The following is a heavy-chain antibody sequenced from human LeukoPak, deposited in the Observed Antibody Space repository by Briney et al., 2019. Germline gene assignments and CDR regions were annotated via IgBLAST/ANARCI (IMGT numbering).Heavy chain of an antibody. D-gene: IGHD2/OR15-2a*01. J-gene: IGHJ4*02. V-gene: IGHV4-39*01. Sequence: SETLSLTCIVSGGSISSSSYYWGRIRQPPGKGLEWIGSIYYNGSTHYNPSFKSRVTISVHTSKHRFSLKLSSVTAADTAVYYCARHKGAQYFDYWGQGSLVTVSS. CDR2: IYYNGST. CDR3: ARHKGAQYFDY. CDR1: GGSISSSSYY.